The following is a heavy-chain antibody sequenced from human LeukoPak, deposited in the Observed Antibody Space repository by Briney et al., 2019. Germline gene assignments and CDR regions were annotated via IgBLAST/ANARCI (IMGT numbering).Heavy chain of an antibody. D-gene: IGHD3-22*01. Sequence: PSQTLSLTCTVSGGSISSGDYYWSWIRQPPGKGLEWIGYIYYSGSTYYNPSLKSRVTISVDTSKNQFSLKLSSVTAADTAVYYCARAWAAYYYDSSGPNWFDPWGQGTLVTVSS. CDR3: ARAWAAYYYDSSGPNWFDP. V-gene: IGHV4-30-4*01. J-gene: IGHJ5*02. CDR1: GGSISSGDYY. CDR2: IYYSGST.